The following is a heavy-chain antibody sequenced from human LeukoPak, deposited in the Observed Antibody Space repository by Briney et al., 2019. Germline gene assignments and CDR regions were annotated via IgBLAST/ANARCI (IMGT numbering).Heavy chain of an antibody. CDR3: AKDFYNSGGRWYDCFDI. J-gene: IGHJ3*02. Sequence: ASVKVSCKASGYTFSNFGISWVRQAPGRGLEWMGWISGYNDDTHYAQKFQGRVTMTTDTSTNTAYMDLRSLRSDDTAMYYCAKDFYNSGGRWYDCFDIWGQGTMVTVSS. CDR2: ISGYNDDT. CDR1: GYTFSNFG. V-gene: IGHV1-18*01. D-gene: IGHD2-15*01.